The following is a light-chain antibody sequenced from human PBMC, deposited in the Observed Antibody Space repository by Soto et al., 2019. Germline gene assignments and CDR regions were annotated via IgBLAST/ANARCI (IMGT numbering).Light chain of an antibody. V-gene: IGKV3-15*01. CDR2: TAS. CDR3: QQYNNWPPLT. CDR1: QSVSDY. J-gene: IGKJ5*01. Sequence: EIVMTQSPSTLSVSAGERATISCRASQSVSDYLAWYQQTPGQPPRLLIYTASTRATGIPARFSGSGSGTAYTPTISSLQSADFAVYYCQQYNNWPPLTFGQGTRLEIK.